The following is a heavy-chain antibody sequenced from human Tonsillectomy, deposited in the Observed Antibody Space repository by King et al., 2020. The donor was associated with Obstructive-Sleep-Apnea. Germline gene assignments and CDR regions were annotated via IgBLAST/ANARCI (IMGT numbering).Heavy chain of an antibody. CDR1: GDSISSYY. Sequence: QLQESGPGLVKPSETLSLTCTVSGDSISSYYWSWIRQPPGKGLEWIGYIYYSGSTKYNPSLTSRVTISVDTSKNQFSLKLSSVTAADTAVYNCARNTEHYYYYGMDVWGQGTTVTVSS. CDR3: ARNTEHYYYYGMDV. D-gene: IGHD1-26*01. J-gene: IGHJ6*02. V-gene: IGHV4-59*08. CDR2: IYYSGST.